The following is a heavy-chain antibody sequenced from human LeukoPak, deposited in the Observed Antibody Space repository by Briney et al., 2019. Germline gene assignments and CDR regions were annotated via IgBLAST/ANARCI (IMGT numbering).Heavy chain of an antibody. CDR2: ISYDGSNK. J-gene: IGHJ4*02. CDR3: ASYSLPGSSIAALY. Sequence: GGSLRLSCAASGFTFSSYAMHWVRQAPGKGLEWVAVISYDGSNKYYADSVKGRFTISRDNSKNTLYLQMNSLRAEDTAVYYCASYSLPGSSIAALYWGQGTLVTVSS. V-gene: IGHV3-30-3*01. D-gene: IGHD6-6*01. CDR1: GFTFSSYA.